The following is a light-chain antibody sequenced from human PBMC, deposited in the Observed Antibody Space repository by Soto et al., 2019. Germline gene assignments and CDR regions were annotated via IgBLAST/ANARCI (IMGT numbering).Light chain of an antibody. Sequence: DIQMTQSPSTLSASVGDRVTITCRANQSISWWLAWYQQKPGKAPKLLIYRASSLESGVPSRFSGSGSGTEFTLTISSLQPDDFATYCCQQYSSFPRATFGQGTKVEIK. CDR3: QQYSSFPRAT. J-gene: IGKJ1*01. V-gene: IGKV1-5*03. CDR1: QSISWW. CDR2: RAS.